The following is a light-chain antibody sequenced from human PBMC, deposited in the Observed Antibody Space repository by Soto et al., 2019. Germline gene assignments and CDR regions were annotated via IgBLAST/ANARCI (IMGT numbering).Light chain of an antibody. CDR2: RNN. Sequence: QSVLTQPPSVSGDPGQRVTISCTGSSSNIGAGYDVNGYLKIPGIAPKLLIYRNNNRPSGVPDRFSGSKSGNSAALAITGLQAEYEADYYCQSYDSSLSGYVVFGGRTKLTVL. J-gene: IGLJ2*01. CDR1: SSNIGAGYD. CDR3: QSYDSSLSGYVV. V-gene: IGLV1-40*01.